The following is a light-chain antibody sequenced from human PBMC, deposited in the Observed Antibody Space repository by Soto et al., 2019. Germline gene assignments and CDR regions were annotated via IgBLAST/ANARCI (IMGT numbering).Light chain of an antibody. CDR2: GAS. Sequence: EIVLTQSPATLSVSPGERATLSCRASQSVSSNLACYQQKPGQAPRLLIYGASTSATGTPARFSGSWSGTEFTLTISSLQSEDFAVYYCQQSSSSPITFGQGTRLEIK. CDR1: QSVSSN. V-gene: IGKV3-15*01. J-gene: IGKJ5*01. CDR3: QQSSSSPIT.